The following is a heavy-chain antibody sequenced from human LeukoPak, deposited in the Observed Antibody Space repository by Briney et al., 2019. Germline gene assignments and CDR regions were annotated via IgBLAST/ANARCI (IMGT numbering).Heavy chain of an antibody. D-gene: IGHD6-13*01. CDR3: ARNQKGASAGFDI. V-gene: IGHV3-7*01. J-gene: IGHJ3*02. Sequence: PGGSLRLSCVASGFTLIDYWMSWVRQAPVKGLEWVANINQDGNDKYYVDSVKGRFTISIDNAKNSLCLQMNSLRAEDTAVYYCARNQKGASAGFDIWGQGTRVTVSS. CDR2: INQDGNDK. CDR1: GFTLIDYW.